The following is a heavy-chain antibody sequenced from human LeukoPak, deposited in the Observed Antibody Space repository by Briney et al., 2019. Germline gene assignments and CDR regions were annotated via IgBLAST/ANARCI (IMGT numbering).Heavy chain of an antibody. V-gene: IGHV1-2*02. J-gene: IGHJ4*02. Sequence: ASVKVSCKASGYTFTGYYMLWVRQAPGQGLEWMGWINPNSGGTNYAQKFQGRVTMTRDTSISTAYMELSRLRSDDTAVYYCARDVGSGSYVDDDYWGQGTLVTVSS. CDR3: ARDVGSGSYVDDDY. D-gene: IGHD3-10*01. CDR2: INPNSGGT. CDR1: GYTFTGYY.